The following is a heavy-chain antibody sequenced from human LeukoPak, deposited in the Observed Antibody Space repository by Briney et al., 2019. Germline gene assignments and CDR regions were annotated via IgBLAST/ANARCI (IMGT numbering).Heavy chain of an antibody. CDR2: IWYDGSNK. V-gene: IGHV3-33*01. CDR1: GFTFSSYA. Sequence: GGSLRLSCAASGFTFSSYAMHWVRQAPGRGLEWVAVIWYDGSNKNYVDSVKGRFTISRDNSKNTLYLQMNSLRDEDTAVYYCARVAMSDSSGYCDYWGQGTLVTVSS. CDR3: ARVAMSDSSGYCDY. D-gene: IGHD3-22*01. J-gene: IGHJ4*02.